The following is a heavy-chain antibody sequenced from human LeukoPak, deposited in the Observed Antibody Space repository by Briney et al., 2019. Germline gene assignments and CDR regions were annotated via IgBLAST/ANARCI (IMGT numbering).Heavy chain of an antibody. CDR3: AKDRTAGYDGLVDY. CDR1: GFTFSNYW. CDR2: ISYDGSNK. D-gene: IGHD5-12*01. V-gene: IGHV3-30*18. Sequence: GGSLRLSCAASGFTFSNYWMTWVRQAPGKGLEWVAVISYDGSNKYYTDSVKGRFTISRDNSKNTLYLQMNSLRAEDTAVYYCAKDRTAGYDGLVDYWGQGTLVTVSS. J-gene: IGHJ4*02.